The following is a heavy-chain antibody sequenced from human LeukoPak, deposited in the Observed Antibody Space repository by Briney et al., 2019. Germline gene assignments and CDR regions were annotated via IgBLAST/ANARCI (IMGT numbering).Heavy chain of an antibody. CDR2: IKSKADGGTT. Sequence: GGSLRLSCAASGFTFSNAWMSWVRQAPGKGLEWVGRIKSKADGGTTDYAAPVKGRFTISRDDSKNTLYLQMNSLKTEDTAVYYCTTDSSSGWDQGYWGQGTLVTVSS. D-gene: IGHD6-19*01. J-gene: IGHJ4*02. V-gene: IGHV3-15*01. CDR1: GFTFSNAW. CDR3: TTDSSSGWDQGY.